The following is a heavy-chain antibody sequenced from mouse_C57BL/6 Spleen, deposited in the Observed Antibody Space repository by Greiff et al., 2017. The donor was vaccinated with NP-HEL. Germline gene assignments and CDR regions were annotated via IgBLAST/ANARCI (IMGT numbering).Heavy chain of an antibody. CDR1: GFTFTDYY. D-gene: IGHD2-4*01. Sequence: EVKLVESGGGLVQPGGSLSLSCAASGFTFTDYYMSWVRQPPGKALEWLGFIRNKANGYTTEYSASVKGRFTISRDNSQSILYLQMNALRAEDSATYYCARFSYDYDGPFAYWGQGTLVTVSA. CDR2: IRNKANGYTT. V-gene: IGHV7-3*01. CDR3: ARFSYDYDGPFAY. J-gene: IGHJ3*01.